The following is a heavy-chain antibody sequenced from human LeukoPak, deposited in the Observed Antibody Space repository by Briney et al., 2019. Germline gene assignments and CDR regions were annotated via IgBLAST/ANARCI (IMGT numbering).Heavy chain of an antibody. CDR3: ARDRHTAMVYYYYYMDV. CDR2: ISPSSHYI. Sequence: PGGSLRLFCAGSGFTFSNYSINWVRQAPGKGLEWVSSISPSSHYIYYADSVRGRFTISRDNARNSLYLQMNSLRDEDTAVYYCARDRHTAMVYYYYYMDVWGTGTTVTVSS. J-gene: IGHJ6*03. V-gene: IGHV3-21*04. CDR1: GFTFSNYS. D-gene: IGHD5-18*01.